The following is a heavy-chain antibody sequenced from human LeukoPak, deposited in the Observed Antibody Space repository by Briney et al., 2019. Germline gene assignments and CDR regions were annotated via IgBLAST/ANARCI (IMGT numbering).Heavy chain of an antibody. CDR2: MNPNSDNT. Sequence: ASVKVSCKASGYTFTSYDINWVRQATGQGLEWMGWMNPNSDNTGYAQKFQGRVTMTRNTSVSTAYMELASLRSEDTAVYYCARNAPNTGKFDIWGQGTMVTVSS. J-gene: IGHJ3*02. CDR3: ARNAPNTGKFDI. CDR1: GYTFTSYD. D-gene: IGHD1-14*01. V-gene: IGHV1-8*01.